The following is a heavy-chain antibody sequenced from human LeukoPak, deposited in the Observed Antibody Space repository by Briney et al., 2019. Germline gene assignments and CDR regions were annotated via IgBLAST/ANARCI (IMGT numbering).Heavy chain of an antibody. CDR3: ARDGHYTIYELRFDY. CDR1: AFIFSGHW. V-gene: IGHV3-7*03. CDR2: IKKDGSER. Sequence: GGSLRLSCEASAFIFSGHWLNWVRQTPGKGLEWVASIKKDGSERQYVDSVKGRFSISRDNTKGSLFLQLNSLRAEDTAVYYCARDGHYTIYELRFDYWGQGALVTVSS. D-gene: IGHD5/OR15-5a*01. J-gene: IGHJ4*02.